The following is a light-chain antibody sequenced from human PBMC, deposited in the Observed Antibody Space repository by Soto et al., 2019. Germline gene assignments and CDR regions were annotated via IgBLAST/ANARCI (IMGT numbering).Light chain of an antibody. CDR3: QQLNTYPYT. CDR2: AAS. V-gene: IGKV1-9*01. CDR1: QGISSY. J-gene: IGKJ2*01. Sequence: DIQLTQSPSFLSASVGDRVTITCRASQGISSYLAWYQQEPGKAPKLLIDAASTLQSGVPSRFSGGGSGTEFTLTITSLQPEDFGTYYCQQLNTYPYTFGQGIKLEI.